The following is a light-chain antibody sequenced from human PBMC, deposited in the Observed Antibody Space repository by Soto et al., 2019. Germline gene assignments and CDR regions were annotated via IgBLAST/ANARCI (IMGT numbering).Light chain of an antibody. CDR2: KAS. CDR3: QQYNSYPWT. J-gene: IGKJ1*01. V-gene: IGKV1-5*03. CDR1: QSISSW. Sequence: DIPMTQSPSTLSASVGDRVTITCRASQSISSWLAWYQQKPGKAPKLLIYKASSLESGVPSRFSGSGSGTEFTLTTSSLQPDDFETYYCQQYNSYPWTFGQGTKVEIK.